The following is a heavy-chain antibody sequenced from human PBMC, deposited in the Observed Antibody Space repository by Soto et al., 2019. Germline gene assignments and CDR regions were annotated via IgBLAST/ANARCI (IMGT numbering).Heavy chain of an antibody. CDR2: ISGSGAGT. Sequence: EVQLLESGGTLVQPGGSLRLSCAASGFTFSSYSMSWVRQAPGKGLEWVSGISGSGAGTYYADSVQGRFTISRDNSENKVFLQMTSPRAEDTAVYYCANARYCYGGSCYGLPYYYGMDVWGQGTTVTVSS. J-gene: IGHJ6*02. D-gene: IGHD2-15*01. CDR3: ANARYCYGGSCYGLPYYYGMDV. V-gene: IGHV3-23*01. CDR1: GFTFSSYS.